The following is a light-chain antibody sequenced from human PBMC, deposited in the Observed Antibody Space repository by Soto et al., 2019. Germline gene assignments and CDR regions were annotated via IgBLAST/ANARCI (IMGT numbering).Light chain of an antibody. Sequence: DIQMTQSPFSLSASVGDRVTITCRASQSISTYLNWYQQKPGKAPKLLIYAASTLQTGVPSRFTGSGSGTDFTLTISSLQPEDFATYYCQQSYSALRTFCQGTKVEI. CDR3: QQSYSALRT. CDR2: AAS. CDR1: QSISTY. J-gene: IGKJ1*01. V-gene: IGKV1-39*01.